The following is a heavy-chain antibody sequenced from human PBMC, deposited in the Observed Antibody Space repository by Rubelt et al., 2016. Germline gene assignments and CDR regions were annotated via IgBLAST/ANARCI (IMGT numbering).Heavy chain of an antibody. CDR3: ARGPTVAGPYRF. Sequence: QVQLVQSGAEVKKPGSSVKVSCKASGGTFSSYAISGVRQAPGQGLEWMGGIITILGIANCAQKFQGRVTITADKSTSTAYMELSSLRAEDTAIYYCARGPTVAGPYRFWGQGTQVTVSS. CDR2: IITILGIA. V-gene: IGHV1-69*09. CDR1: GGTFSSYA. D-gene: IGHD6-19*01. J-gene: IGHJ4*02.